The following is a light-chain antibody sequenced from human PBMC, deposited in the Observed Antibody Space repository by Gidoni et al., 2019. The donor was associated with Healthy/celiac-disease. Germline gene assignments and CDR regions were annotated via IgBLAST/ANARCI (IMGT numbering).Light chain of an antibody. J-gene: IGKJ2*01. Sequence: DIQMPQSPSSLSASVGDRVTITCRASQSISSYLNWYQQKPGKAPKLLIYAASSLQSGVPSSFSGSGSGTDFTRTISSLQPEDFATYYGQQSYSTLVTFGQGTKLEIK. CDR1: QSISSY. V-gene: IGKV1-39*01. CDR3: QQSYSTLVT. CDR2: AAS.